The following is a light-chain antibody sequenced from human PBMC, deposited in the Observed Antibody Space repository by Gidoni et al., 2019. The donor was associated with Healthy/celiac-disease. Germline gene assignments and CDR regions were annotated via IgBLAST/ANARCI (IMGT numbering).Light chain of an antibody. Sequence: QAVETQEPSLTVSPGGTVTLTCGSSTGAVTSGHYPYWFQQKPGQAPRTLIYDTSNKHSWTPARFSGSLLGGKAALTLSGAQPEDEAEYYCLLSYSGAHWVFGGGTKLTVL. CDR1: TGAVTSGHY. CDR3: LLSYSGAHWV. CDR2: DTS. V-gene: IGLV7-46*01. J-gene: IGLJ3*02.